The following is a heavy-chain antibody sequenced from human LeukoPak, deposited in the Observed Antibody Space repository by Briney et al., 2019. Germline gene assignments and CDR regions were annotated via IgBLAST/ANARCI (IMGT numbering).Heavy chain of an antibody. V-gene: IGHV4-59*01. D-gene: IGHD5-18*01. Sequence: SETLFLTCTDPGGPIRGYYWPWIRQPPGNGQHQIGYLFYSGRTNYNPPLKSRVTISIDTSKNQFSLKLNSVTAADTAVYYCARSALMQLWSSFDHWGQGTLVTVSS. J-gene: IGHJ4*02. CDR3: ARSALMQLWSSFDH. CDR2: LFYSGRT. CDR1: GGPIRGYY.